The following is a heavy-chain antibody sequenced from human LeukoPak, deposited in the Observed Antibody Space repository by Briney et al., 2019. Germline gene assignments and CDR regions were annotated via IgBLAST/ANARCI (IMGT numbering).Heavy chain of an antibody. CDR3: AKDRTAAGYAATDY. J-gene: IGHJ4*02. CDR1: GFTFSSYG. D-gene: IGHD6-13*01. Sequence: GGSLRLSCAASGFTFSSYGMHWVRQAPGKGLEWVAVISYDGSNKYYADSVKGRFTISRDNSKNTLYLQMNSLRAEDTAVYYCAKDRTAAGYAATDYWGQGTLVTVSS. CDR2: ISYDGSNK. V-gene: IGHV3-30*18.